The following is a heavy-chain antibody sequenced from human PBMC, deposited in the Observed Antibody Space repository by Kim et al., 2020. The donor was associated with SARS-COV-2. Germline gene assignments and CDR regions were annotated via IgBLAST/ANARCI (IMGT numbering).Heavy chain of an antibody. Sequence: NHKPALKSPVTISVDTSKNQFSLKLSSVTAADTAVYYCVRVIGAAGTPADWGQGTLVTVSS. CDR3: VRVIGAAGTPAD. D-gene: IGHD6-13*01. V-gene: IGHV4-59*01. J-gene: IGHJ4*02.